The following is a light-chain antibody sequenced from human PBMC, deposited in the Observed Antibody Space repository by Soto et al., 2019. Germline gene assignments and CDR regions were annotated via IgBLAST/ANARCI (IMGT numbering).Light chain of an antibody. CDR1: QSLVFSDGNTY. CDR3: MQGTNWRT. V-gene: IGKV2-30*01. J-gene: IGKJ1*01. Sequence: DVVLTQSPLSLPVTLGQPASISCRSSQSLVFSDGNTYLNWFHQRPGQSPRRLIYKFSNRDSGVPDRFSGSGSGTDFTLKISRVESEDVGVYYCMQGTNWRTFGQGTKVEIK. CDR2: KFS.